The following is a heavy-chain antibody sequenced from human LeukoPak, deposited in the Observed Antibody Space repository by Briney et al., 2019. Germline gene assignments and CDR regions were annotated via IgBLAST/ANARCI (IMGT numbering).Heavy chain of an antibody. V-gene: IGHV1-24*01. J-gene: IGHJ4*02. Sequence: ASVKVSCKASGYTFTCYDINWVRQAPGKGLEWMGGFDPEDGETIYAQKFQGRVIMTEDTSIDTAYMELSSLRSEDTAVYYCATDPENIIPVAGDYWGQGTLVTVSS. D-gene: IGHD6-19*01. CDR2: FDPEDGET. CDR1: GYTFTCYD. CDR3: ATDPENIIPVAGDY.